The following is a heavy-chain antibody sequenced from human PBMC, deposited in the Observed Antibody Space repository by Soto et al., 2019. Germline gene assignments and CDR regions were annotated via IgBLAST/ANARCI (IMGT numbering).Heavy chain of an antibody. J-gene: IGHJ5*02. V-gene: IGHV3-15*07. D-gene: IGHD5-18*01. CDR2: IKSKNDGGTT. CDR3: TTDARTWIQLWLSEYGP. Sequence: GGSLRLSCAASGFTFSNAWMNWVRQAPGKGLEWVGRIKSKNDGGTTDYAAPGKGRFTISRDDSKNTLYLQMNSLKPEDTAVYYCTTDARTWIQLWLSEYGPWGQGTLVTVSS. CDR1: GFTFSNAW.